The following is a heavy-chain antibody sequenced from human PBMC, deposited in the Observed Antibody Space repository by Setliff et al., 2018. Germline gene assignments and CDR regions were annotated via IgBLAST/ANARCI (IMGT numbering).Heavy chain of an antibody. Sequence: SETLSLTCAVSGYSISNGFYWGWIRQSPVKGLEWIGYIYYSGSTNYNPSLKSRVTMSVATFENHFSLKLNSLTAADTAVYYCARVTNWGLDLRIDPWGQGIQVTVSS. V-gene: IGHV4-28*03. CDR2: IYYSGST. D-gene: IGHD7-27*01. J-gene: IGHJ5*02. CDR1: GYSISNGFY. CDR3: ARVTNWGLDLRIDP.